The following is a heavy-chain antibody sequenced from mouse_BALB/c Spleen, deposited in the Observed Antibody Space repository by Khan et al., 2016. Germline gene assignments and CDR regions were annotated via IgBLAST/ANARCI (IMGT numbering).Heavy chain of an antibody. CDR2: VNPNNGDT. CDR1: GYSFTGYY. V-gene: IGHV1-18*01. CDR3: ARYAMDY. Sequence: VQLQQPGPDLVKPGASVKISCKASGYSFTGYYMYWVKQSHGKSLEWIGRVNPNNGDTSSNQKFKGQAILNVDKSSSTAYMEIRIQTYEAPGVSYCARYAMDYWGQGTSLTVSS. J-gene: IGHJ4*01.